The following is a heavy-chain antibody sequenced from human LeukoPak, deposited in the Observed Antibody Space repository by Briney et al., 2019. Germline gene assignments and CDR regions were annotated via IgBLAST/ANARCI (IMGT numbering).Heavy chain of an antibody. CDR1: GGTFSSYA. V-gene: IGHV1-69*13. Sequence: SVKVSCKASGGTFSSYAISWVRQAPGQGLEWMGGIIPIFGTANYAQKFQGRVTITADESTSTAYMELSSLRSEDTAVYYCARDVSSKRGATMGYFDYWGQGTLVTVSS. CDR3: ARDVSSKRGATMGYFDY. D-gene: IGHD1-26*01. CDR2: IIPIFGTA. J-gene: IGHJ4*02.